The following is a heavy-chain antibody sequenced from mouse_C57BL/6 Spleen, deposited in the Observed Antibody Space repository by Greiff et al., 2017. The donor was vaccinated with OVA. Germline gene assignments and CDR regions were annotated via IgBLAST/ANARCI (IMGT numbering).Heavy chain of an antibody. J-gene: IGHJ1*03. Sequence: VQLQESGPGLVQPSQSLSITCTVSGFSLTSYGVHWVRQSPGKGLEWLGVIWRGGSTDYNAAFMSRLSITKDNSKSHVFFKMNSLQADDTAIYYWAKIPPFITTVEGYFDVWGTGTTVTVSS. CDR2: IWRGGST. CDR1: GFSLTSYG. D-gene: IGHD1-1*01. CDR3: AKIPPFITTVEGYFDV. V-gene: IGHV2-5*01.